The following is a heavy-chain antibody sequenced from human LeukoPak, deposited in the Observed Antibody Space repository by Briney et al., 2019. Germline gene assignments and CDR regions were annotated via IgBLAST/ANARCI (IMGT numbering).Heavy chain of an antibody. V-gene: IGHV6-1*01. CDR1: GDSVSSNSAA. CDR2: TYYRSKWYN. D-gene: IGHD6-25*01. J-gene: IGHJ4*02. CDR3: AREGDDRGYPLYYFDY. Sequence: SQTLSLTCAISGDSVSSNSAAWNWIRQSPSRGLEWLGRTYYRSKWYNDYAVSVKSRITINPDTSKNQFSLQLTSVTPEDTAVYYCAREGDDRGYPLYYFDYWGQETLVPVSS.